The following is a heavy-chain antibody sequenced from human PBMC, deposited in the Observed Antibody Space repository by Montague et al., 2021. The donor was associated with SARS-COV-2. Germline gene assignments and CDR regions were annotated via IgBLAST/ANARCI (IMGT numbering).Heavy chain of an antibody. CDR2: IYWDDDR. V-gene: IGHV2-5*02. D-gene: IGHD4-23*01. CDR1: GFPLSTSGVG. Sequence: PALVKPTQTLTLTCTFSGFPLSTSGVGVAWIRQPPGKALEWLAIIYWDDDRRYSPSLESGLTITKDTPKNQVVLTMTDMDPVDTATYYCARSYGTTVVTRAFDYWGQGTLVTVSS. CDR3: ARSYGTTVVTRAFDY. J-gene: IGHJ4*02.